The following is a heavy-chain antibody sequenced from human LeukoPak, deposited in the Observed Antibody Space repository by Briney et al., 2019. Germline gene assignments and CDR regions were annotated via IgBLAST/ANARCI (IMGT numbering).Heavy chain of an antibody. V-gene: IGHV1-24*01. J-gene: IGHJ4*02. Sequence: ASVKVSCKVSGYTLTELSMHWVRQAPGKGLEWMGGFDPEDGETIYAQKFQGRVTMTEDTSTDTAYMELSSLRSEDTAVYYCATNKVGATMLGYWGQGTLVTVSS. D-gene: IGHD1-26*01. CDR1: GYTLTELS. CDR3: ATNKVGATMLGY. CDR2: FDPEDGET.